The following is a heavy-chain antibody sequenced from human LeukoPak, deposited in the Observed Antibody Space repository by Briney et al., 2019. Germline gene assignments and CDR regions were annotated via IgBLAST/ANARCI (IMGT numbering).Heavy chain of an antibody. Sequence: PSQTLSLTCSVSGGSISSFYWTWFRQPPGKGLEWIGYSYSIGTANYNPSLKTRVTTSVDTSKDQFSLSLRSSTAADTAVYFCARLGKTYYMDVWGTGTTVTVSS. J-gene: IGHJ6*03. CDR3: ARLGKTYYMDV. V-gene: IGHV4-59*08. D-gene: IGHD1/OR15-1a*01. CDR1: GGSISSFY. CDR2: SYSIGTA.